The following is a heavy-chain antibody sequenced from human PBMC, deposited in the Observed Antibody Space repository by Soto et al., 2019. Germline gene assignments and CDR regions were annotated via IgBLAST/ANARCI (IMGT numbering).Heavy chain of an antibody. Sequence: GARIVSCTSSVFTFGDYAMSWVRQAPGKGLEWVGFIRSKAYGGTTEYAASVKGRFTISRDDSKSIAYLQMNSLKTEDTAVYYCTRVNTYYYDSSGLDYWGQGTLVTAPQ. CDR3: TRVNTYYYDSSGLDY. V-gene: IGHV3-49*04. CDR1: VFTFGDYA. D-gene: IGHD3-22*01. J-gene: IGHJ4*02. CDR2: IRSKAYGGTT.